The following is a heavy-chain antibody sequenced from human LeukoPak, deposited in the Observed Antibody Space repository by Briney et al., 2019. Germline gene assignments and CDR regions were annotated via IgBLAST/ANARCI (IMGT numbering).Heavy chain of an antibody. CDR3: AKDLTYGEYAGGDAFDI. J-gene: IGHJ3*02. Sequence: GGSLRLSCAASGFTFSAYGMSWVRQAPGQGLEWVSGISANGSITFYARSVRGRFTISRDNPQNTLYLQMNSLRAEDTAVYYCAKDLTYGEYAGGDAFDIWGQGTMVTVSS. CDR2: ISANGSIT. CDR1: GFTFSAYG. V-gene: IGHV3-23*01. D-gene: IGHD4-17*01.